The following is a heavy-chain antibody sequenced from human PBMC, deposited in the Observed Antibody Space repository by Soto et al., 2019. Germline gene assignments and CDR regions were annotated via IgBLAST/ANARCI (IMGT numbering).Heavy chain of an antibody. D-gene: IGHD3-3*01. J-gene: IGHJ4*02. CDR1: GFSLTNYA. CDR2: ISHDEDEK. V-gene: IGHV3-30*18. Sequence: QVQLVESGGGVVQPGKSLRLSCAVSGFSLTNYAIHWVRQAPGKGLEWVAVISHDEDEKYYVDSVKGRFSISRDNSKNTVYLQIISLRPDYPAVYYCAKERFSEFDYWGQGTLVTVSS. CDR3: AKERFSEFDY.